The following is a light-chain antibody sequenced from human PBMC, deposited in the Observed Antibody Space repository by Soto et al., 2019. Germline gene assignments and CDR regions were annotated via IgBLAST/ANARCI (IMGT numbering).Light chain of an antibody. J-gene: IGKJ1*01. CDR3: QQYNSYSRT. CDR1: QSISSW. CDR2: KAS. V-gene: IGKV1-5*03. Sequence: DIQMTQSPSPLSASVGDRVTITCRASQSISSWLAWYQQKPGKATKLLIYKASSLESGVPSRFSGSGSGTEFTLTSSSLHPDDFATYYCQQYNSYSRTFGQGTKVEIK.